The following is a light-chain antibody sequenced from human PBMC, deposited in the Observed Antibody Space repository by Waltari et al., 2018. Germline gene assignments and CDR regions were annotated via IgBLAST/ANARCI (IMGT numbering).Light chain of an antibody. CDR1: QSLLPRNDYNY. CDR2: FGS. J-gene: IGKJ5*01. Sequence: EIVLTQSPLSMSVTPGEPASISCTSSQSLLPRNDYNYLDWYVQKPGLSTRLLIYFGSYRAYGVPDRFSSSGSITDFTLKISRVEAEDVGVYYCMQSLQTSITFGQGTRLEIQ. V-gene: IGKV2-28*01. CDR3: MQSLQTSIT.